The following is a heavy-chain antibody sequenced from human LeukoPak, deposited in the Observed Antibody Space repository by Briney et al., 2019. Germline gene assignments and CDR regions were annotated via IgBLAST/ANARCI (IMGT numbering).Heavy chain of an antibody. CDR1: GGSISSSSYF. V-gene: IGHV4-39*07. J-gene: IGHJ6*02. CDR2: IYYGGSS. D-gene: IGHD2-2*01. Sequence: SETLSLTCTVSGGSISSSSYFWGWIRQPPGKGLEWIGGIYYGGSSYYNPSLKSRVTISVDTSNNQFSLKVNSVTAADTAVYYCVRDAGHQLSRRNYYAMDVWGQGTTVTVSS. CDR3: VRDAGHQLSRRNYYAMDV.